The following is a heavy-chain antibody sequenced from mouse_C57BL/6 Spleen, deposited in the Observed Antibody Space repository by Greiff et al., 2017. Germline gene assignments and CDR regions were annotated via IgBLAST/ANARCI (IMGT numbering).Heavy chain of an antibody. J-gene: IGHJ2*01. V-gene: IGHV1-76*01. D-gene: IGHD1-1*01. CDR3: ARGPYYYGSSQTPHRYFDY. CDR2: IYPGRGNT. CDR1: GYTFTDYY. Sequence: LVESGAELVRPGASVKLSCKASGYTFTDYYINWVKQRPGQGLEWIARIYPGRGNTYYNEKFKGKATLTAEKSSSTAYMQLSSLTSEDSAVYFCARGPYYYGSSQTPHRYFDYWGQGTTLTVSS.